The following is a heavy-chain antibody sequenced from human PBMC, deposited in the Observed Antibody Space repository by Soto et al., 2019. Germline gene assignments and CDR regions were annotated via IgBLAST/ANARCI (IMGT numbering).Heavy chain of an antibody. CDR2: IKQDGSEK. Sequence: GGSLRLPCAASGFTFTTYWMSWVRQAPGKGLEWVANIKQDGSEKYYVDSVKGRFTISRDNTKKSLSLQMNSLRAEDTAVYYCASRYLEYCSSASCSAPYDYWGQGTLVTVSS. D-gene: IGHD2-2*01. CDR1: GFTFTTYW. CDR3: ASRYLEYCSSASCSAPYDY. J-gene: IGHJ4*02. V-gene: IGHV3-7*05.